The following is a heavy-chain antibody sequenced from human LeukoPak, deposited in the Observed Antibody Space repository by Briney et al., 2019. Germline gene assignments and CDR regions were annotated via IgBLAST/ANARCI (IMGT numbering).Heavy chain of an antibody. J-gene: IGHJ4*02. CDR3: AKVLSPYCGGDCYRNEFYFDY. CDR1: GFTFTNYA. Sequence: PGGSLRLSCAASGFTFTNYAMSWVRQAPGKGLEWVSTASGSGGSTYYADSVKGRFTVSRDSSKNTLYLQMNSLRAEDTAVYYCAKVLSPYCGGDCYRNEFYFDYWGQGTLVTVSS. D-gene: IGHD2-21*02. V-gene: IGHV3-23*01. CDR2: ASGSGGST.